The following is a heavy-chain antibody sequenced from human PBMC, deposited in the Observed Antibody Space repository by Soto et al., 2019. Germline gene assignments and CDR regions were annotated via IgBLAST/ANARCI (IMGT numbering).Heavy chain of an antibody. D-gene: IGHD6-6*01. CDR2: IYHSGST. V-gene: IGHV4-4*02. CDR3: ARVGHAIYSRSSSHDY. Sequence: SETLSLTCAVSGGSISSSNWWSCVRQPPGKGLEWIGEIYHSGSTNYNPSLKSRVTISVDKSKNQFSLKLSSVTVADTAVYYCARVGHAIYSRSSSHDYWGQGTLVTVSS. CDR1: GGSISSSNW. J-gene: IGHJ4*02.